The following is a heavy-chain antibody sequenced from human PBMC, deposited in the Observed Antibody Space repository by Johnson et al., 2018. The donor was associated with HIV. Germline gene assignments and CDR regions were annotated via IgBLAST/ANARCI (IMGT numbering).Heavy chain of an antibody. V-gene: IGHV3-30*02. Sequence: QVQVVESGGGLVQPGGSLRLSCAASGFTFSTYGMHWVRQAPGKGLEWVAVMWYDGSNKHYVDSVKGRFTISRDNSKNTLYLEMNSLRGEDTALYYCAKDGPYSSGIDASDIWGQGAMVIVSP. D-gene: IGHD6-19*01. CDR3: AKDGPYSSGIDASDI. J-gene: IGHJ3*02. CDR2: MWYDGSNK. CDR1: GFTFSTYG.